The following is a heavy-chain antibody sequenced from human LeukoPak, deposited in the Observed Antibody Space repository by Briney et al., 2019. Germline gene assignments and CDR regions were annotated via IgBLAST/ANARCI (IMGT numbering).Heavy chain of an antibody. Sequence: GGSLRLSCAASGFTFSSYSMNWVRQAPGKGLEWVSSISSSSSYTYYADSVKGRFTISRDNAKNSLYLQMNSLRAEDTAVYYCARSVGVAGTSGMDVWGQGTTVTVSS. CDR3: ARSVGVAGTSGMDV. V-gene: IGHV3-21*01. J-gene: IGHJ6*02. CDR1: GFTFSSYS. CDR2: ISSSSSYT. D-gene: IGHD6-19*01.